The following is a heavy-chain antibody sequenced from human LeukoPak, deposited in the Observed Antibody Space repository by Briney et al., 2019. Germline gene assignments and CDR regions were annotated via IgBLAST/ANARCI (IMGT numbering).Heavy chain of an antibody. Sequence: PGGSLRLSCSASGFTFSSYEMNWVRQAPGKGLEWVSSISGSGSTIYYADSVKGRFTISRDNAKNSLYLQMNSLRAEDTAVYYCARNTQGASGYPDYWGQGTLVTVSS. J-gene: IGHJ4*02. D-gene: IGHD3-22*01. V-gene: IGHV3-48*03. CDR2: ISGSGSTI. CDR3: ARNTQGASGYPDY. CDR1: GFTFSSYE.